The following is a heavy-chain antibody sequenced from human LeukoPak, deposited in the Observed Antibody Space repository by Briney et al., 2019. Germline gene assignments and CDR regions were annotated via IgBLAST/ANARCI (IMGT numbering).Heavy chain of an antibody. J-gene: IGHJ6*03. CDR3: ARDPRYYYYMDV. CDR2: ISYDGSNK. CDR1: GFTFSSYG. Sequence: PGGSLRLSCAASGFTFSSYGMHWVRQAPGKGLEWVAVISYDGSNKYYADSVKGRFTISRDNSKNTLYLQMNSLRAEDTAVYYCARDPRYYYYMDVWGKGTTVTVSS. V-gene: IGHV3-30*03.